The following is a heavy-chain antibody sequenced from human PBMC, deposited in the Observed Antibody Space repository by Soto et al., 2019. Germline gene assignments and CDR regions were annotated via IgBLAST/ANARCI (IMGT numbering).Heavy chain of an antibody. CDR2: IYYSGST. CDR1: GGSISSYY. D-gene: IGHD3-10*01. Sequence: SETLSLTCTVSGGSISSYYWSWLRHPPGKGLEWIGYIYYSGSTNYNPSLKSRVTISVDTSKNQFSLKLSSLTAADTAVYYCAGNYYGSGNWFDPWGQGSLVTF. CDR3: AGNYYGSGNWFDP. V-gene: IGHV4-59*01. J-gene: IGHJ5*02.